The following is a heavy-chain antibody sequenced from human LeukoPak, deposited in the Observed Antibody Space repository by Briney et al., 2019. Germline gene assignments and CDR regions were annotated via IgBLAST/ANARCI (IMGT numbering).Heavy chain of an antibody. CDR1: GFTFSNYW. Sequence: GGSLRLSCAASGFTFSNYWMHWVRQAPGKGLVWVSRIDSDGSSTNYADSVKGRFTISRDNAKNTLYLQMNSLRAEDTAVYYCAKDQYRYGSVLTLIVDYWGQGTLVIVSS. J-gene: IGHJ4*02. CDR2: IDSDGSST. V-gene: IGHV3-74*01. CDR3: AKDQYRYGSVLTLIVDY. D-gene: IGHD5-18*01.